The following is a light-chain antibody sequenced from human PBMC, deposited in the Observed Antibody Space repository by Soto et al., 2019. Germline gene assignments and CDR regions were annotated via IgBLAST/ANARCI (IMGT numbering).Light chain of an antibody. CDR3: QQYNSYPWT. V-gene: IGKV1-5*03. CDR1: QSISSW. J-gene: IGKJ1*01. Sequence: DIQMTQSPSTLSASVGDRVTITCRASQSISSWLAWYQQKPGKAPKLLIYKASSLESGVPSRFSGSGSGTECTLTISSLQTDDFATYYGQQYNSYPWTFGQGTKVEIK. CDR2: KAS.